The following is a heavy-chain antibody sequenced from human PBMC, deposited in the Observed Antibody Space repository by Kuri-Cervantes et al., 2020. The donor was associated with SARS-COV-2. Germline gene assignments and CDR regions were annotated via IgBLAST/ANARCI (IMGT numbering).Heavy chain of an antibody. J-gene: IGHJ4*02. CDR1: GYTFTSYY. CDR2: INPSGGST. Sequence: ASVKVSCKASGYTFTSYYMHWVRQAPGQGLEWMGIINPSGGSTSYAQKFQGRVTMTRDTSTSTAYMELRSLRSDDTAVYYCARLNSGYDFLPDYWGQGTLVTVSS. V-gene: IGHV1-46*01. D-gene: IGHD5-12*01. CDR3: ARLNSGYDFLPDY.